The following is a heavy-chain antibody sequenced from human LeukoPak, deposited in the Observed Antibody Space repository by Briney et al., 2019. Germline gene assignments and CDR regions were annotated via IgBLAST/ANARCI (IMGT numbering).Heavy chain of an antibody. Sequence: GGSLRLSCAASGFSFSTYVMTWVRQAPGKGLEWVSSITGRGDNTYYTDSVKGRFTISRDNSKTTVFLQMNSLGADDTAIYYCAKGRAESLLDWFDPWGQGTLVTVSS. V-gene: IGHV3-23*01. CDR1: GFSFSTYV. CDR3: AKGRAESLLDWFDP. CDR2: ITGRGDNT. J-gene: IGHJ5*02. D-gene: IGHD3-3*01.